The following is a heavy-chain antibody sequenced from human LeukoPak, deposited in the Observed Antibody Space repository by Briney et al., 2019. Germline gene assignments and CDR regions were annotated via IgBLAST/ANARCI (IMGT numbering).Heavy chain of an antibody. V-gene: IGHV3-23*01. J-gene: IGHJ6*02. CDR3: ARYYCGGDCYSYYYYGMDV. Sequence: GGSLRLSCAASGFTFSSSAMSWVRQVPGKGLEWVSGISASGGSTSYADSVRGRFTISRDNSKNTLYVQMNSLRDEDTAVYYCARYYCGGDCYSYYYYGMDVWGQGTTVTVSS. CDR1: GFTFSSSA. D-gene: IGHD2-21*02. CDR2: ISASGGST.